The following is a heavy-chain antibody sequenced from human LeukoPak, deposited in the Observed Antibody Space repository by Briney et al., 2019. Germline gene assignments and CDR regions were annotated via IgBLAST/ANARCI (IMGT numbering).Heavy chain of an antibody. V-gene: IGHV3-30-3*01. J-gene: IGHJ4*02. D-gene: IGHD3-22*01. CDR2: ISADGNNE. Sequence: WGSLRLSCAASGFIFSNYPMHWVRQAPGKGLEWVAVISADGNNEHYADSAKGRFTLSRDNAKSTAYLRMNSLRSEDTAVYYCARNDPDSSEDWGQGTLVTVSS. CDR1: GFIFSNYP. CDR3: ARNDPDSSED.